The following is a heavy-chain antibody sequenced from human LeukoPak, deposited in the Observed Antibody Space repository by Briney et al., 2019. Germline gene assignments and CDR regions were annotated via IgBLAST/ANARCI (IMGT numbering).Heavy chain of an antibody. J-gene: IGHJ4*02. V-gene: IGHV3-49*04. CDR3: TRGGVIVGATRRAFDY. D-gene: IGHD1-26*01. CDR2: IRSKAYGGTT. Sequence: GGSLRLSCTASGFTFGDYAMSWVRQAPGKGLEWVGFIRSKAYGGTTEYAASVKGRLTISRDDSKSIAYLQMNSLKTEDTAVYYCTRGGVIVGATRRAFDYWGQGTLVTVSS. CDR1: GFTFGDYA.